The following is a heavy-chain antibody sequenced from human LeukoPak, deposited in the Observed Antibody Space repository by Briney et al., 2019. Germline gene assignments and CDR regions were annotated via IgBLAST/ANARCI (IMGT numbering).Heavy chain of an antibody. Sequence: GGSLTLSCAASGLTFSSYAMHWVRQAPDKGREWVAVISYEGSNKYYADSVKGRFTISRDNSKNTLYLQMNSLRAEDTAVYYCARGPERTGVGTRYYYDMDVWGQGTTVTVSS. D-gene: IGHD2-8*01. CDR1: GLTFSSYA. V-gene: IGHV3-30-3*01. J-gene: IGHJ6*02. CDR3: ARGPERTGVGTRYYYDMDV. CDR2: ISYEGSNK.